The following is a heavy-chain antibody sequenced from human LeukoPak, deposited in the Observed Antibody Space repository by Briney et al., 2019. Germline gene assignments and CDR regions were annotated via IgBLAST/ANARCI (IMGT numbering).Heavy chain of an antibody. CDR2: IYYSGST. CDR1: GGTISSYY. Sequence: SETLSLTCTVSGGTISSYYWSWIRQPPGKGLEWIGYIYYSGSTNYNPSLKSRVTISVDTSKNQFSLKLSSVTAADTAVYYCARALGATDFDYWGQGTLVTVS. D-gene: IGHD1-26*01. CDR3: ARALGATDFDY. J-gene: IGHJ4*02. V-gene: IGHV4-59*01.